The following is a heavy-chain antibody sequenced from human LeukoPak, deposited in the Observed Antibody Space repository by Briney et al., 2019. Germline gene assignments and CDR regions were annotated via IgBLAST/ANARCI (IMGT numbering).Heavy chain of an antibody. CDR3: ARDQGSSSTDAGFDP. J-gene: IGHJ5*02. V-gene: IGHV4-30-4*01. Sequence: SETLSLTCTVSGGSISSGDYYWSWIRQPPGKGLEWIGYIYYSGSTYYNPSLKSRVTISVDTSKNQFSLKLSSVTAADTAVYYCARDQGSSSTDAGFDPWGQGTLVTVSS. CDR2: IYYSGST. CDR1: GGSISSGDYY. D-gene: IGHD2-2*01.